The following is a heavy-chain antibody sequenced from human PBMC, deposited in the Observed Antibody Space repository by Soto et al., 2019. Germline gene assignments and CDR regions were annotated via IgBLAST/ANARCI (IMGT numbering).Heavy chain of an antibody. CDR1: RVNFFTYT. J-gene: IGHJ4*02. D-gene: IGHD1-7*01. CDR3: AKNRWPGTFSY. Sequence: GGSLGLAWAASRVNFFTYTIAVFRQAPGKGPEWVSAISGSGGSTYYADSVKGRFTISRDNSKNTLYLQMNSLRSEDTAVYYCAKNRWPGTFSYWGQGTLVTVYS. V-gene: IGHV3-23*01. CDR2: ISGSGGST.